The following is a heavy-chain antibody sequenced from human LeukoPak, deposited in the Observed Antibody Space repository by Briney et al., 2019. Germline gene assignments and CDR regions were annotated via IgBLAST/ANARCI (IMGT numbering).Heavy chain of an antibody. CDR1: GLTFRNHA. V-gene: IGHV3-30*04. J-gene: IGHJ6*03. Sequence: GGSLRLSCAASGLTFRNHAIHWVRQAPGKGLEWVTVISHDGGNDYYRDSVKGRFTISRDNSRNTVFLQMNSLRPGDTAVYYCGGSPPYYNMDVGGKGTTVPFPS. D-gene: IGHD3-16*01. CDR3: GGSPPYYNMDV. CDR2: ISHDGGND.